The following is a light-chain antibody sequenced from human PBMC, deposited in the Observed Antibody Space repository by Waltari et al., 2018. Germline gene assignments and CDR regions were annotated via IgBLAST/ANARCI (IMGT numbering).Light chain of an antibody. CDR3: QQYSTSSLYT. J-gene: IGKJ2*01. CDR2: LAS. CDR1: QSVSRW. V-gene: IGKV1-5*03. Sequence: DIQMTQAPSTLSASVGDRVTITCRASQSVSRWLAWYQQKPGKAPKFLIYLASTLESGVPSRFSGSGSGTEFTLTISSLQPDDFATYYCQQYSTSSLYTFGQGTKLEI.